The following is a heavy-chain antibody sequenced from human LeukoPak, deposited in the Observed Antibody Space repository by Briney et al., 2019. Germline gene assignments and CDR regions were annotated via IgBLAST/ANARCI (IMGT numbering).Heavy chain of an antibody. Sequence: PSQTLSLTCTVSGGSISSGDYYWSWIRQPPGKGLEWIGSIYHSGSTYYNPSLKSRVTISVDTSKNQFSLKLSSVTAADTAVYYCARDRPVGYGDYGEWGQGTLVTVSS. CDR2: IYHSGST. CDR3: ARDRPVGYGDYGE. J-gene: IGHJ4*02. CDR1: GGSISSGDYY. V-gene: IGHV4-30-4*01. D-gene: IGHD4-17*01.